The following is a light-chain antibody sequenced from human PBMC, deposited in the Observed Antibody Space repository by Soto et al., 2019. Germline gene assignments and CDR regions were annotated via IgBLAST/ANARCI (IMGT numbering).Light chain of an antibody. Sequence: DIQMTQSPSSLSASVGDRVTITCQASQDISNYLNWYQQKPGKAPKLLIYDASNLETGVPSRFSGSGSGTEFTFPISSLQPEDIATYYCQQYDNLLTWTFGQGTKVEIK. CDR3: QQYDNLLTWT. V-gene: IGKV1-33*01. J-gene: IGKJ1*01. CDR2: DAS. CDR1: QDISNY.